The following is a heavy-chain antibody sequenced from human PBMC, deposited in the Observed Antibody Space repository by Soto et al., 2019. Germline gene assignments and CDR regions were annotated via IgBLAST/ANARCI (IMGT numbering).Heavy chain of an antibody. CDR1: GGSISSFY. CDR3: ASVIEQLALVD. J-gene: IGHJ4*02. Sequence: QVQLQESGPLLVKPSGPLSLTCTVSGGSISSFYWSWNGQPPGKGLEWIGRNYTDGSTNYNPSLKSRVTMSVDTSKNQFALKLCAGTAAEAAVCCWASVIEQLALVDWGQGTLVTVSS. CDR2: NYTDGST. V-gene: IGHV4-4*07. D-gene: IGHD6-6*01.